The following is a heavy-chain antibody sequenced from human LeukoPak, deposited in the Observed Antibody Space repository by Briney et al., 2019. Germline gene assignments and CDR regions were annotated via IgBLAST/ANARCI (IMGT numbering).Heavy chain of an antibody. CDR1: GGTFSSYA. J-gene: IGHJ4*02. V-gene: IGHV1-69*13. CDR3: ARVGLRQEAFDY. CDR2: IIPIFGTA. D-gene: IGHD3-16*01. Sequence: SVKVSCKASGGTFSSYAISWVRQAPGQGLEWMGGIIPIFGTANYAQKFQGRVTITADESTSTAYMELSSLRSEDTAVYYCARVGLRQEAFDYWGQGTLVTVSS.